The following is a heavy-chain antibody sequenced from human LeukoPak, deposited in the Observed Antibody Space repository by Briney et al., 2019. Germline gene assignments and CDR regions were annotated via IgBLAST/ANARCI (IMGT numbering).Heavy chain of an antibody. Sequence: GGSLRLSCAASGFTFSSYGMHWVRQAPGKGLEWVAVISYDGSNKYYADSVKGRFTISRDNSKNTLYLQMNSLRAEDTAVYYCARGGWFGELLFDYWGQGTLVTVSS. CDR2: ISYDGSNK. CDR3: ARGGWFGELLFDY. J-gene: IGHJ4*02. D-gene: IGHD3-10*01. V-gene: IGHV3-30*03. CDR1: GFTFSSYG.